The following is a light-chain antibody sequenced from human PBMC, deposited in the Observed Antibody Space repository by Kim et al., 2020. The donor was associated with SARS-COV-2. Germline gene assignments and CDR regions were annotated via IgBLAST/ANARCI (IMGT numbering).Light chain of an antibody. CDR3: NSRDSNDNVV. CDR2: GKN. J-gene: IGLJ2*01. CDR1: SLRSYY. Sequence: SSELTQDPAVSVALGQTVRITCQGDSLRSYYATWYQQKPGQAPIVVIYGKNNRPSGIPDRFSGSSSGNTASLTITGTQAGDEADYYCNSRDSNDNVVFGGGPLLSVL. V-gene: IGLV3-19*01.